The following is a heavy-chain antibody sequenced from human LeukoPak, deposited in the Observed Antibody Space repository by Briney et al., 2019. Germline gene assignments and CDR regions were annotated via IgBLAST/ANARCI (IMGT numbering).Heavy chain of an antibody. Sequence: SETLSLTCAVSGGSISSGGYSWSWIRQPPGKGLEWIGYIYHSGSTYYNPSLESRVTISVDRSKNQFSLKLSSVTAADTAVYYCARACITMIVVSPKPTNFDYWGQGTLVTVSS. CDR3: ARACITMIVVSPKPTNFDY. CDR2: IYHSGST. D-gene: IGHD3-22*01. CDR1: GGSISSGGYS. V-gene: IGHV4-30-2*01. J-gene: IGHJ4*02.